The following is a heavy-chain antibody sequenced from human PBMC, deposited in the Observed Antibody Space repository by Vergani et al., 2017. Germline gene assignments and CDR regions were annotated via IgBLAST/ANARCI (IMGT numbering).Heavy chain of an antibody. CDR1: GGTFSSYA. V-gene: IGHV1-69*11. Sequence: QVQLVQSGAEVKKPGSSVKVSCKASGGTFSSYAISWVRQAPGQGLEWMGRIIPILGTANYAQKFQGRVTITADESKSTAYMELSSLRSEDTSVYYCAGGITYYYGSGSYYKRYYYYYMDVWGKGTTVTVSS. CDR2: IIPILGTA. D-gene: IGHD3-10*01. CDR3: AGGITYYYGSGSYYKRYYYYYMDV. J-gene: IGHJ6*03.